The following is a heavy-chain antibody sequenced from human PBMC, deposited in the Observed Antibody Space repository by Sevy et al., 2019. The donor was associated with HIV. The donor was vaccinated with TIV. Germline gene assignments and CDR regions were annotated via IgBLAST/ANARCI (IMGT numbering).Heavy chain of an antibody. J-gene: IGHJ4*02. Sequence: GGSLRLSCAASGFTFSISAMTWVRQAPGKGLEWVASISATGGSTYYADSVKGRFTISRDVSKSTLYLQMNSLTAEDTAMFYCAKTLQKLPFHPHYFDYWGQGTLVTVSS. V-gene: IGHV3-23*01. CDR2: ISATGGST. D-gene: IGHD2-21*02. CDR1: GFTFSISA. CDR3: AKTLQKLPFHPHYFDY.